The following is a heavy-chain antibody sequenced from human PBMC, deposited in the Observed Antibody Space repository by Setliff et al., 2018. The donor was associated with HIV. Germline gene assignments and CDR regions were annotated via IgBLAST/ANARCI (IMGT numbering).Heavy chain of an antibody. CDR2: MFYSGST. CDR3: ARFYDYYGHRLDY. J-gene: IGHJ4*02. D-gene: IGHD3-16*01. Sequence: SETLSLTCTVSGGSINSGSYYWGWIRQPPEKGLEWIRTMFYSGSTYYNPSLKSRVTIFIDTSKNQFSLRLSSVTAADTAVYYCARFYDYYGHRLDYWGQGTQVTVSS. CDR1: GGSINSGSYY. V-gene: IGHV4-39*01.